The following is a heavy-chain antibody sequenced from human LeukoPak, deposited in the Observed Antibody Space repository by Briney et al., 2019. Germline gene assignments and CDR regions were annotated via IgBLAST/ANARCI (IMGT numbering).Heavy chain of an antibody. CDR3: AIPPGYCGNDCSFDH. J-gene: IGHJ4*02. CDR2: IYPGDYET. CDR1: GYSYSNYW. Sequence: GESLKISCEGSGYSYSNYWIGWVRQMPGKGLEWMGIIYPGDYETRYSPSFQGLVTISVDKSISTAYLQWSSLKASDTAMYYCAIPPGYCGNDCSFDHWGQGTLVTVSS. V-gene: IGHV5-51*01. D-gene: IGHD2-21*02.